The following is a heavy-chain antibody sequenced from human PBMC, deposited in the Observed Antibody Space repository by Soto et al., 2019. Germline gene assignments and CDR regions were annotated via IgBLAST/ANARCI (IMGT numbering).Heavy chain of an antibody. Sequence: TLSLTCAVYGGSFSGYYWNWIRQPPGKGLEWIGEINHSGSTNYNPSLKSRVTISVDTSKNQFSLKLSSVTAADTAVYYCARGLDYVVYWGQGTLVTVLL. V-gene: IGHV4-34*01. CDR3: ARGLDYVVY. CDR2: INHSGST. J-gene: IGHJ4*02. CDR1: GGSFSGYY.